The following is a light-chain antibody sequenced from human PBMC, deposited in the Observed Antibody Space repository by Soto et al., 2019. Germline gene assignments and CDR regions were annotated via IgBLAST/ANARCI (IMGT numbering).Light chain of an antibody. J-gene: IGKJ5*01. V-gene: IGKV1-39*01. Sequence: DIQMTQSPSSLSASVGDRATISCRESQSIRTYLTWFQQKQGQSPNLXIYAASSLQSGVPSRFSGSGSGTDFTLTISSLQPEDFETYYCQQSFSTTITFGQGTRLEIK. CDR1: QSIRTY. CDR3: QQSFSTTIT. CDR2: AAS.